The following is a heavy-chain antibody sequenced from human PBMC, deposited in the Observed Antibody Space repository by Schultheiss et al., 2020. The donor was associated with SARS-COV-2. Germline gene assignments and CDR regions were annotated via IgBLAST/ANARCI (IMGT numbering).Heavy chain of an antibody. CDR3: ARQIKAYWFDP. CDR2: IYYSGST. J-gene: IGHJ5*02. V-gene: IGHV4-59*08. CDR1: GGSFSGYY. Sequence: SETLSLTCAVYGGSFSGYYWSWIRQPPGKGLEWIGYIYYSGSTNYNPSLKSRVTISVDTSKNQFSLKLSSVTAADTAVYYCARQIKAYWFDPWGQGTLVTVSS.